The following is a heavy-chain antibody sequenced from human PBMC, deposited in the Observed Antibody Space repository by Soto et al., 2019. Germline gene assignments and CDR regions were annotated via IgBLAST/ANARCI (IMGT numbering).Heavy chain of an antibody. D-gene: IGHD3-10*01. CDR1: GFTLSTYW. CDR2: IRPDGNEI. J-gene: IGHJ3*02. V-gene: IGHV3-7*01. CDR3: GTDQWGGAFDI. Sequence: LRLSCVASGFTLSTYWMAWVRQTPGKGLEFVANIRPDGNEINYVDSVKGRFTISRDNAKNSLFLQMNSLRHDDTAVYYCGTDQWGGAFDIGGQGTTVTVSS.